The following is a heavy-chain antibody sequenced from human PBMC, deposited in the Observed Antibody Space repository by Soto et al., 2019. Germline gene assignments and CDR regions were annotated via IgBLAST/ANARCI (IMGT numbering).Heavy chain of an antibody. D-gene: IGHD2-15*01. V-gene: IGHV4-34*01. J-gene: IGHJ4*02. Sequence: SETLSLTCAVYGGSFSGYYLSWIRKPPGKGLGWIGEINHSGSTNYSPSLKSRVTISVDTSKNQFSLKLSSVTAADTAVYYCARGRRSSRGIDYWGQGTLVTVSS. CDR3: ARGRRSSRGIDY. CDR1: GGSFSGYY. CDR2: INHSGST.